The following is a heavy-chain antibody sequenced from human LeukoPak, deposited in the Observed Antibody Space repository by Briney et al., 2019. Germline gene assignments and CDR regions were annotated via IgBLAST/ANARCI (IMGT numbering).Heavy chain of an antibody. CDR3: AKRGVVIRVILVGFHKEAYYFDS. Sequence: GGSLSLSGAVSGITLSNYGRGWVRQAPGKGLKWVAGISDSGGRTNYADSVKGRFTISRDNPKNTLYLQMNSLRAEDTAVYFCAKRGVVIRVILVGFHKEAYYFDSWGQGALVTVSS. J-gene: IGHJ4*02. CDR1: GITLSNYG. V-gene: IGHV3-23*01. CDR2: ISDSGGRT. D-gene: IGHD3-22*01.